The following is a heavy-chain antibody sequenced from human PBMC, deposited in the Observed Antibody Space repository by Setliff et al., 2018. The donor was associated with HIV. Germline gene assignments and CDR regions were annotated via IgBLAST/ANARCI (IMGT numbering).Heavy chain of an antibody. CDR1: GGTFSKYG. CDR2: ITAIFGTT. Sequence: GASVKVSCKTSGGTFSKYGVNWVRRAPGQGLEWMGGITAIFGTTNYAQKFQGRVTIAADKATNTVSMELKNLRSGDTAVYYCARQGAARPWLFDPWGQGTLVTVSS. D-gene: IGHD6-6*01. J-gene: IGHJ5*02. CDR3: ARQGAARPWLFDP. V-gene: IGHV1-69*06.